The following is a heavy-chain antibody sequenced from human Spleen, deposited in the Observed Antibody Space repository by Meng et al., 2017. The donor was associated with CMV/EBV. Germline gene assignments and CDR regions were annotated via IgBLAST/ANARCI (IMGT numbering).Heavy chain of an antibody. CDR1: GFTFDDHA. D-gene: IGHD4-17*01. CDR2: ISWNSANI. V-gene: IGHV3-9*01. Sequence: GGSLRLSCAASGFTFDDHAMHWVRQAPGKGLEWVSGISWNSANIGYADSVKGRFTISRDNAKNSLYLQMDNLGTEDTALYYCARDSDGDYLYNWFDSWGQGTLVTVSS. J-gene: IGHJ5*01. CDR3: ARDSDGDYLYNWFDS.